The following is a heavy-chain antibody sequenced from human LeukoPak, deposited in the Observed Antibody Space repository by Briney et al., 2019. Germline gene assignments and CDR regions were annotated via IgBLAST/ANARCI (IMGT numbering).Heavy chain of an antibody. CDR3: AREAGLFTIFGVIDY. CDR2: ISSSSSYI. CDR1: GFTFSSYS. V-gene: IGHV3-21*01. D-gene: IGHD3-3*01. Sequence: PGGSLRLSCAASGFTFSSYSMNWVRQAPGKGLEWVSSISSSSSYIYYADSVKGRFTISRDNAKNSLYLQMNSLRAEDTAVYYCAREAGLFTIFGVIDYWGQGTLVTVSS. J-gene: IGHJ4*02.